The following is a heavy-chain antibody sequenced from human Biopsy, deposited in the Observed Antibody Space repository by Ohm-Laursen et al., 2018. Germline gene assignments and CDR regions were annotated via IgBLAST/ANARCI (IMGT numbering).Heavy chain of an antibody. CDR3: ARGMRTTGWPYFDY. CDR1: GYSIIPSGPEN. D-gene: IGHD2/OR15-2a*01. CDR2: IYSGGNT. Sequence: TLSLTYTLSGYSIIPSGPENWSWIRQPPGQGLQYIGFIYSGGNTSYNPSLRSRVTMSVDTSKNQFSLRLNSVTAADTAVYYCARGMRTTGWPYFDYWGQGILVTVSS. J-gene: IGHJ4*02. V-gene: IGHV4-61*01.